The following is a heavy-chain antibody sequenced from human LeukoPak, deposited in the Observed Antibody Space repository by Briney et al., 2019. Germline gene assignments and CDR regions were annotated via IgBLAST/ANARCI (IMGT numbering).Heavy chain of an antibody. CDR1: GFTFSSYA. CDR2: ISGSGGST. J-gene: IGHJ6*04. V-gene: IGHV3-23*01. CDR3: AKDSYQPDQYYYYYYGMDV. D-gene: IGHD2-2*01. Sequence: GGSLRLSCAASGFTFSSYAMSWVRQAPGKGLEWVSAISGSGGSTYYADSVKGRFTISRDNSKNTLYLQTNSLRAEDTAVYYCAKDSYQPDQYYYYYYGMDVWGKGTTVTVSS.